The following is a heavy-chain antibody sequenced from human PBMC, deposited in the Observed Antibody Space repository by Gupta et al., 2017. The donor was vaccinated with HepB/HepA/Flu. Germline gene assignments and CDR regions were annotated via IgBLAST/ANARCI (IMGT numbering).Heavy chain of an antibody. CDR1: GFTFGSYE. Sequence: EVQLVESGGGFVQPGGSLRLSCAASGFTFGSYEMNWVRQAPGKGLEWVSYISSSGSTIYYADSVKGRFTISRDNAKNSLYLQMNSLRAEDTAVYYCARVPPDSYYYDSSGYYYYYYGMDVWGQGTTVTVSS. D-gene: IGHD3-22*01. V-gene: IGHV3-48*03. CDR3: ARVPPDSYYYDSSGYYYYYYGMDV. J-gene: IGHJ6*02. CDR2: ISSSGSTI.